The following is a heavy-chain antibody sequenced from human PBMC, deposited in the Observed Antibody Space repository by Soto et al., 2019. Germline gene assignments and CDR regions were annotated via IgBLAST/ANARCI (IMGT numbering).Heavy chain of an antibody. CDR3: ARVSRDGFWSGYNDY. J-gene: IGHJ4*02. Sequence: QVQLVESGGGVVQPGRSLRLSCAASGFTFSSYAMHWVRQAPGKGLEWVAVISYDGSNKYYADSVKGRFTISRDNSKNTLYLQMNSLRAEDTAVYYCARVSRDGFWSGYNDYWGQGTLVTVSS. CDR1: GFTFSSYA. V-gene: IGHV3-30-3*01. D-gene: IGHD3-3*01. CDR2: ISYDGSNK.